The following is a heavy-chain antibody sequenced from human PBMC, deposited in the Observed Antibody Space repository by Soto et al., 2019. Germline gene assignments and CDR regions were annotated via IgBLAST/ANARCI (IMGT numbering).Heavy chain of an antibody. CDR2: IYYSGST. CDR1: DGSISSYY. J-gene: IGHJ4*02. V-gene: IGHV4-59*01. Sequence: SETLCLTCTVSDGSISSYYWSWIRQPPGKGLEWIAYIYYSGSTNYSPSLKSRGTISVDTSKNQFSLKLSSVTAADTAVYYCARVGRNSKSEPKAIDYWGQGTLVTAPQ. D-gene: IGHD1-1*01. CDR3: ARVGRNSKSEPKAIDY.